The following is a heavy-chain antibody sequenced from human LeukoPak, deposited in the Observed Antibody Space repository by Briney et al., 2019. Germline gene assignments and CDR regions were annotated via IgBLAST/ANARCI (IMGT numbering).Heavy chain of an antibody. CDR3: ARDVSSGHYYFDY. V-gene: IGHV3-21*01. CDR2: IGITSRFL. Sequence: GGSLRPSCAASGFTFSSYAMSWVRQAPGKGLEWVSSIGITSRFLYYADSVKGRFTISRDNTKNSLYLQLNSLRAEDTAVYYCARDVSSGHYYFDYWGPGTLVTVSS. D-gene: IGHD6-19*01. J-gene: IGHJ4*02. CDR1: GFTFSSYA.